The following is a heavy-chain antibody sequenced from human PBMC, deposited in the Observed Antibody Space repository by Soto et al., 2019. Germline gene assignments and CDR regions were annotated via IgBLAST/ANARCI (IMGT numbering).Heavy chain of an antibody. J-gene: IGHJ5*01. CDR1: GFKFSNYA. Sequence: GGSLRLSCAASGFKFSNYAMSWVRQAPGKGLEWVSLISATGGGTYYADSVKGRFTISRDNSHNTLYLQVHSLTAEDTAVYYCAQDRRAGGNSALYFDFWGHGAQVTVSS. CDR2: ISATGGGT. CDR3: AQDRRAGGNSALYFDF. D-gene: IGHD3-16*01. V-gene: IGHV3-23*01.